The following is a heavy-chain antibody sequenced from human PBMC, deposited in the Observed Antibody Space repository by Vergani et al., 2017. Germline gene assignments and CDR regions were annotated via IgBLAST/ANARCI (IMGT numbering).Heavy chain of an antibody. J-gene: IGHJ5*02. D-gene: IGHD3-16*01. V-gene: IGHV1-2*02. Sequence: QVQLVQSGAEMKKPGASVKVSCKASGYTFTGYYMHWVRQAPGQGLEWMGWINPNSGGTNYAQKVQGRVTMTRDTSISTAYMELSRLRSDDTAVYYCARGDRYNWFDPWGQGTLVTVSS. CDR1: GYTFTGYY. CDR2: INPNSGGT. CDR3: ARGDRYNWFDP.